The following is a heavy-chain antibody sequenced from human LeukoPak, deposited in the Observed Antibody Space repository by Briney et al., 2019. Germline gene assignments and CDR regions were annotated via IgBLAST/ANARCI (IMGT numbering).Heavy chain of an antibody. CDR2: IKQDGSAK. CDR3: ARVEASGYDYGAFDY. D-gene: IGHD5-12*01. J-gene: IGHJ4*02. V-gene: IGHV3-7*01. Sequence: HPGGSLRLSCAASGFTFSSYWMSWVRQAPGKGLQWVANIKQDGSAKYYVDSVKGRFTISRDNAKNSLYLQMNSLRAEDTAVYYCARVEASGYDYGAFDYWGQGTLVTVSS. CDR1: GFTFSSYW.